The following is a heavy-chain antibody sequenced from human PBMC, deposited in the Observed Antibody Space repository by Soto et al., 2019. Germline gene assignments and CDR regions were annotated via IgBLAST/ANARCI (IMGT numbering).Heavy chain of an antibody. J-gene: IGHJ6*03. D-gene: IGHD3-10*01. CDR1: GFSLSNSKMG. V-gene: IGHV2-26*01. Sequence: QVTLKESGPVLVKPTETLTLTCTVSGFSLSNSKMGVSWIRQAPGKALEWLAQIFSNDDRSYSTSLKTRLTVSKDTSESQVVLTMTNMDPVDTATYYCARIGSREVWRSYGSYYYFYYMDVWGEGTTVTVSS. CDR3: ARIGSREVWRSYGSYYYFYYMDV. CDR2: IFSNDDR.